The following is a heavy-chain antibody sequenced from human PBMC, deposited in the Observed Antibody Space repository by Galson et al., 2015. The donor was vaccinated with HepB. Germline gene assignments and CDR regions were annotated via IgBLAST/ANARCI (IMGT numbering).Heavy chain of an antibody. J-gene: IGHJ4*02. CDR3: AKNPYYASNGYYSFDF. CDR1: GFRFNNYA. Sequence: SLRLSCAASGFRFNNYAMSWVRQAPGKGLEWVSGMSGSGGSTYYADSVKGRFTISRDNPKNTLWLQMSSLRAEDTAVYYCAKNPYYASNGYYSFDFWGQGTRVTVSS. D-gene: IGHD3-22*01. CDR2: MSGSGGST. V-gene: IGHV3-23*01.